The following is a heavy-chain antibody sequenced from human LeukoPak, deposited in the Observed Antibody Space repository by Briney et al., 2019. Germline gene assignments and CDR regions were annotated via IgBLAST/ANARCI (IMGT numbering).Heavy chain of an antibody. V-gene: IGHV3-11*01. D-gene: IGHD6-6*01. J-gene: IGHJ3*01. CDR2: ISSSGDAV. CDR1: GFTFSDHY. CDR3: ARSSYSSSSSV. Sequence: GGSLRLSCAASGFTFSDHYMSWIRQAPGKGLEWVSYISSSGDAVSYEDSLRGRFTISRDNAKKSLYLQMSSLRAEDTAVYYCARSSYSSSSSVWGQGTMVTVSS.